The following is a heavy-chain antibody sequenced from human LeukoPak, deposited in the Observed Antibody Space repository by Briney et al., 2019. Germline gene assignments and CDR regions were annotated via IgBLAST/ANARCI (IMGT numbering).Heavy chain of an antibody. D-gene: IGHD3-22*01. CDR3: AKRRDNSHNYYDSSGYGGPIDY. CDR2: ISYDGSSE. V-gene: IGHV3-30*18. Sequence: GGSLRLSCAASGFTFSSYGMHWVRQAPGKGLEWVAVISYDGSSEYYADSVQGRFTVARDNSKNTVYLQMNSLRAEDTAVYYCAKRRDNSHNYYDSSGYGGPIDYWGQGTLVTVSS. CDR1: GFTFSSYG. J-gene: IGHJ4*02.